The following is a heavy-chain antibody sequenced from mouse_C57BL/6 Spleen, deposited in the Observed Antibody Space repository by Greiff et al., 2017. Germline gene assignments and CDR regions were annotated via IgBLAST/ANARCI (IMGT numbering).Heavy chain of an antibody. J-gene: IGHJ2*01. Sequence: VQLQQSGAELVRPGTSVKVSCKASGYAFTNYLIEWVKQRPGQGLEWIGVINPGSGGTNYNEKFKGKGTLTADKYSSTAYMQLSSLTSEDSAVYFCARRSYDYDSFYFDGWGQGTTLTVSS. CDR1: GYAFTNYL. CDR3: ARRSYDYDSFYFDG. D-gene: IGHD2-4*01. CDR2: INPGSGGT. V-gene: IGHV1-54*01.